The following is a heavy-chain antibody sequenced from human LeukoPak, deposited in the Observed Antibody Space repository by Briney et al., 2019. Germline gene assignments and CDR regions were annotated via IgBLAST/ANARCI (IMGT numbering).Heavy chain of an antibody. CDR2: INHSGST. V-gene: IGHV4-34*01. J-gene: IGHJ6*02. CDR1: GGSFSGYY. CDR3: ASPSPCSGGSCYSSYYYYGMDV. D-gene: IGHD2-15*01. Sequence: SETLSLTCAVYGGSFSGYYWSWIRQPPGKGLEWIGEINHSGSTNYNPSLKSRVTISVDTSKNQFSLKLSSVTAADTAVYYCASPSPCSGGSCYSSYYYYGMDVWGQGTTVTVSS.